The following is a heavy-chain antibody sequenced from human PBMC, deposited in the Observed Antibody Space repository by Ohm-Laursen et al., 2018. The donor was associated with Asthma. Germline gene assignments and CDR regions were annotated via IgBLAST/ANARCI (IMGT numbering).Heavy chain of an antibody. D-gene: IGHD3-10*01. CDR2: INGDGGIK. CDR1: GFTVSSTY. J-gene: IGHJ4*02. CDR3: AYEFGGSGDY. V-gene: IGHV3-74*01. Sequence: SLRLSCSASGFTVSSTYMSWVRQAPGKGLVWVSRINGDGGIKSYAAPVKGRFTISRDDAKNTVYLQMNSLRVDDTAVYYCAYEFGGSGDYWGQGTLVTVSS.